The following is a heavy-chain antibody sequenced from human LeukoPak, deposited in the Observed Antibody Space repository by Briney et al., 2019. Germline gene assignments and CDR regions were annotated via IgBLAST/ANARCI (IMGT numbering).Heavy chain of an antibody. CDR1: GFTFSSYA. CDR3: AKEAVRGYFVGVGPTYYFDY. Sequence: GGSLRLSCAASGFTFSSYAMHWVRQAPGKGLEWVAVISYDGSNKYYADSVKGRFTISRDNSKNTLYLQMNSLRAEDTAVYYCAKEAVRGYFVGVGPTYYFDYWGQGTLVTVSS. V-gene: IGHV3-30*04. J-gene: IGHJ4*02. D-gene: IGHD3-9*01. CDR2: ISYDGSNK.